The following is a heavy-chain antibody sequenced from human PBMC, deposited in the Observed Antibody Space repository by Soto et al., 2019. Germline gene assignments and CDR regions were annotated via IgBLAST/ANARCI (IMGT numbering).Heavy chain of an antibody. CDR3: ARDKVVAATPPGYYGMDV. V-gene: IGHV4-59*01. J-gene: IGHJ6*02. CDR2: IYYSGST. CDR1: GGSISSYY. Sequence: WETLSLTCTVSGGSISSYYWSWIRQPPGKGLEWVGYIYYSGSTNYNPSLKSRVTISVDTSKNQFSLKLSSVTAADTAVYYCARDKVVAATPPGYYGMDVWGQGTTVTVSS. D-gene: IGHD2-15*01.